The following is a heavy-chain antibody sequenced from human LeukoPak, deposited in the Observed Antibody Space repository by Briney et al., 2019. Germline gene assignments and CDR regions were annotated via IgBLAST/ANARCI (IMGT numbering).Heavy chain of an antibody. V-gene: IGHV3-53*04. CDR1: GFTVSSNY. D-gene: IGHD5-24*01. CDR2: IYDNGDA. CDR3: AGGSRRDGYDY. Sequence: GGSLRLSCAASGFTVSSNYMSWVRQAPGKGLEWVSVIYDNGDAYSADSVKGRFTIPRHNSKNTLYLQMNSLRPEDTAVYYCAGGSRRDGYDYWGQGTLVTVSS. J-gene: IGHJ4*02.